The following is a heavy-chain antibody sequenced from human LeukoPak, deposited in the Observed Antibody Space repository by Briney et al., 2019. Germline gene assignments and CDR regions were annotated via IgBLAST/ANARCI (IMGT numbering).Heavy chain of an antibody. J-gene: IGHJ4*02. Sequence: GGSLRLSCAASGFTFSSYSMNWARQAPGKGLEWVSYISSSSSTIYYADSVKGRFTISRDNAKNSLYLQMNSLRAEDTAVYYCASPAYIAMAAVIDYWGQGTLVTVSS. CDR3: ASPAYIAMAAVIDY. V-gene: IGHV3-48*04. CDR1: GFTFSSYS. D-gene: IGHD6-19*01. CDR2: ISSSSSTI.